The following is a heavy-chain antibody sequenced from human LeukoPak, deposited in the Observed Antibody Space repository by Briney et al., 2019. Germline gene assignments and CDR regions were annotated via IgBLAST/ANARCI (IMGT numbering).Heavy chain of an antibody. J-gene: IGHJ4*02. CDR2: INPSGSST. CDR3: ARGGHSSSVGFDY. Sequence: GASVKVSCKASGYTFISYYMHWVRQAPGQGLEWMGIINPSGSSTSYAQKFQGRVTMTRDMSTSTVHMEMSSLRSEDTAVYYCARGGHSSSVGFDYWGQGTLVIVSS. D-gene: IGHD6-13*01. V-gene: IGHV1-46*01. CDR1: GYTFISYY.